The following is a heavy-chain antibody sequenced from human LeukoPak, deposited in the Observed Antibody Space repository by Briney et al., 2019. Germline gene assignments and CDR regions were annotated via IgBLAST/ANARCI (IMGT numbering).Heavy chain of an antibody. CDR2: IGTAGDT. D-gene: IGHD2-8*01. CDR1: GFTFSSYD. V-gene: IGHV3-13*01. J-gene: IGHJ6*02. Sequence: GGSLRLSCAASGFTFSSYDMHWVRQATGKGLEWVSAIGTAGDTYYPGSVKGRFTISRENAKNSLYLQMNSLRAGDTAEYYCARAPPMLYADYYGMDVWGQGTTVTVSS. CDR3: ARAPPMLYADYYGMDV.